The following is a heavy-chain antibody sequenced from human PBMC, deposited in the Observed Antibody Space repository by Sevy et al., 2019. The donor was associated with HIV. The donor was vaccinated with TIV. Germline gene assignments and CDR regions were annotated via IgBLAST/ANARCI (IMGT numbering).Heavy chain of an antibody. J-gene: IGHJ4*01. V-gene: IGHV3-30-3*01. Sequence: GGSLRLSCAASGFAFSTHAMHWVRQAPGKGLEWVAVISYEGTETFYADSVEGRFTISRDNSKNNLSLQINSLRPEDTAVYYCARDGGNSVKWYPLYWGHGTLVTVPS. D-gene: IGHD2-2*01. CDR2: ISYEGTET. CDR3: ARDGGNSVKWYPLY. CDR1: GFAFSTHA.